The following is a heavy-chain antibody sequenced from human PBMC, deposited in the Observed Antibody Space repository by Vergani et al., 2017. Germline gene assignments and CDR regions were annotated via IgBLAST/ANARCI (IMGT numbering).Heavy chain of an antibody. V-gene: IGHV5-51*01. J-gene: IGHJ4*02. D-gene: IGHD4-17*01. CDR1: GYSFTSYW. CDR3: ARQPLSTVTTIWYFDY. CDR2: IYPGDSDT. Sequence: EVQLVQSGAEVKKPGESLKISCKGSGYSFTSYWIGWVRQMPGKGLEWMGIIYPGDSDTRYSPSFQGQVTISADKSISTAYLQWSSLKASDTAMYYCARQPLSTVTTIWYFDYWGQGTLVTVSS.